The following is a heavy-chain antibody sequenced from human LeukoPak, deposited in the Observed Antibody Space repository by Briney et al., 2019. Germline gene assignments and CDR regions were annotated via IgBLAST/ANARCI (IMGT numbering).Heavy chain of an antibody. CDR2: VSSSGST. D-gene: IGHD3-10*01. J-gene: IGHJ6*03. Sequence: SETLSLTCSVSGDSISYFYWSWIRQAAGKGLEWIGRVSSSGSTDYNASLKSRVTMSVDTSKNQLSLKLSSVTAADTAVYYCARDTYYYGSGSYYTPYYMDVWGKGTTVTISS. CDR3: ARDTYYYGSGSYYTPYYMDV. CDR1: GDSISYFY. V-gene: IGHV4-4*07.